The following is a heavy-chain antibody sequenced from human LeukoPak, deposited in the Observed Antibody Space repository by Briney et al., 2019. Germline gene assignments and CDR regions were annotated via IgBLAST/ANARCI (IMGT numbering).Heavy chain of an antibody. V-gene: IGHV1-69*04. CDR1: GGTFSSYA. D-gene: IGHD4-11*01. CDR3: ARDVTTVTTYPNYYYYGMDV. Sequence: SVKVSCKASGGTFSSYAISWVRQAPGQGLEWMGRIIPILGIANYAQEFQGRVTITADKSTSTAYMELSSLRSEDTAVYYCARDVTTVTTYPNYYYYGMDVWGQGTTVTVSS. CDR2: IIPILGIA. J-gene: IGHJ6*02.